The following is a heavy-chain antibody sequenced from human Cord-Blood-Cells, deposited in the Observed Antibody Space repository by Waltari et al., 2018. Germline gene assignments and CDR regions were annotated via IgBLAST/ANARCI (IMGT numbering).Heavy chain of an antibody. V-gene: IGHV2-26*03. CDR2: IFSNDEK. J-gene: IGHJ4*02. D-gene: IGHD5-12*01. CDR3: ARIGYSGYDQGFDY. CDR1: GCSLSNARMG. Sequence: QVTLKESGPVLVKPTETLTLTCTIPGCSLSNARMGMSSIRQPPGKALEWLAHIFSNDEKSYSTSRKSRLTISKDTSKSQVVLTMTNMDPVDTATYYCARIGYSGYDQGFDYWGQGTLVTVSS.